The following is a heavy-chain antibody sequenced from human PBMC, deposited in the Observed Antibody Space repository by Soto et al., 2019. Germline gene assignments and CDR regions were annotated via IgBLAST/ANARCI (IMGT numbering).Heavy chain of an antibody. Sequence: PGGSLRLSCAASGFTFSSYGMNWVRQAPGKGLEWVAVISYDENNKYYADSVKGRFTISRDNSKNTLYLQMNSLRAEDTAVYYCAKVLTGDLDYWGQRTLVTVSS. J-gene: IGHJ4*02. CDR2: ISYDENNK. V-gene: IGHV3-30*18. D-gene: IGHD7-27*01. CDR1: GFTFSSYG. CDR3: AKVLTGDLDY.